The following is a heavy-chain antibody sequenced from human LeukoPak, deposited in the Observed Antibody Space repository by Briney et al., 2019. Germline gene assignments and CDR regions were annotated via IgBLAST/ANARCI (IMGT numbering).Heavy chain of an antibody. CDR3: ARGGVGATAIDY. CDR2: IWYDGSNK. D-gene: IGHD1-26*01. V-gene: IGHV3-33*01. Sequence: GGSLRLSCAVSGFTFSSYGMHWVRQAPGKGLEWVAVIWYDGSNKYYADSVKGRFTISRDNSKNTLYLQMNSLRAEDTAVYYCARGGVGATAIDYWGQGTLVTVSS. CDR1: GFTFSSYG. J-gene: IGHJ4*02.